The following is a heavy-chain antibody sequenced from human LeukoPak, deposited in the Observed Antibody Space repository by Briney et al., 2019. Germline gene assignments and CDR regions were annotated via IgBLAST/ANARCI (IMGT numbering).Heavy chain of an antibody. D-gene: IGHD2-2*01. CDR1: GFTFSNYG. Sequence: PGRSLRLSCAASGFTFSNYGMHWVRQAPGKGLEWVAVISYDGGNEYYKDSVKGRFTISRDNSKNTLYLQMNSLRAEDTAVYYCAKDLKYQLPHQTTQDYWGQGTLVTVSS. J-gene: IGHJ4*02. CDR3: AKDLKYQLPHQTTQDY. V-gene: IGHV3-30*18. CDR2: ISYDGGNE.